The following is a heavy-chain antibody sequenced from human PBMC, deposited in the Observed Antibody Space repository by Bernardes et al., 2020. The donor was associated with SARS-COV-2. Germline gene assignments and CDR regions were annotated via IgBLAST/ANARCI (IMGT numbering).Heavy chain of an antibody. Sequence: SETLSLTCTVSGGSISRITYYWGWVLLPPGKGLEWIGSVYYSGYTYYSPSLKSRVTMSVDTSKNHFSLRLSSVTAADTAVYYCSRQHGSSSGNWFDPWGQGTLVTVSS. CDR2: VYYSGYT. CDR3: SRQHGSSSGNWFDP. J-gene: IGHJ5*02. CDR1: GGSISRITYY. V-gene: IGHV4-39*01. D-gene: IGHD6-6*01.